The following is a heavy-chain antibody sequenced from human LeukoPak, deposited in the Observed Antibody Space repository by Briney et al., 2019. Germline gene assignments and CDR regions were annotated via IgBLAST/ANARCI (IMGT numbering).Heavy chain of an antibody. V-gene: IGHV4-59*01. Sequence: PSETLSLTCTVSGGSISSYYWSWIRQPPGKGLEWIGYIYYSGSTNYNPSLKSRVTISVDTSKNQFSLKLSSVTAADTAVYYCARSLLDYYDSSGPNWFDPWGQGTLVTVSS. J-gene: IGHJ5*02. D-gene: IGHD3-22*01. CDR1: GGSISSYY. CDR3: ARSLLDYYDSSGPNWFDP. CDR2: IYYSGST.